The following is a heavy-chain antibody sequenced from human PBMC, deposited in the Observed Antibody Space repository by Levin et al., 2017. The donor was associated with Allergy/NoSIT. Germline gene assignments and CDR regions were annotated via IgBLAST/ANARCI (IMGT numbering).Heavy chain of an antibody. CDR3: ARPGTQDILTGYQY. J-gene: IGHJ4*02. CDR1: GYSFTSQW. CDR2: IFPGDSDT. D-gene: IGHD3-9*01. Sequence: SGGSLRLSCKTSGYSFTSQWIAWVRQMPGKGLEWMGIIFPGDSDTRYSPSFQGQVTFSADKSISTTYLQWNSLKASDTAMYYCARPGTQDILTGYQYWGQGTLVTVSS. V-gene: IGHV5-51*01.